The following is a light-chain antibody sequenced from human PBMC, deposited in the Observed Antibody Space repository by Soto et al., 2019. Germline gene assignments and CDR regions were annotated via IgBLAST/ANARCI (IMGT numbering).Light chain of an antibody. V-gene: IGKV3-11*01. CDR1: QSVSSN. CDR2: DAS. J-gene: IGKJ4*01. CDR3: QQRSPWPPLT. Sequence: EIVLTQSPATLSLSPGESATLSCRASQSVSSNLAWYQQKPGQAPRLLIYDASNRATGIPARFSGSGSGTDFTLTISSLEPEDFAVYYWQQRSPWPPLTFGGGTKVEIK.